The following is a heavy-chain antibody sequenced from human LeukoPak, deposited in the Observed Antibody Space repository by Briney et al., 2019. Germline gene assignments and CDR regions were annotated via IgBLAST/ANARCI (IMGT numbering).Heavy chain of an antibody. J-gene: IGHJ4*02. CDR1: AYSFTGYF. D-gene: IGHD3-10*01. CDR3: ARDFSWGVDS. CDR2: INANSGDT. Sequence: ATVKVSCKTSAYSFTGYFFHWIRQAPGQGLEWMGWINANSGDTNYAQQFQGRLTMTRDRSISTVYMELSRLRTDDTAVYYCARDFSWGVDSWGQGTLVTVSS. V-gene: IGHV1-2*02.